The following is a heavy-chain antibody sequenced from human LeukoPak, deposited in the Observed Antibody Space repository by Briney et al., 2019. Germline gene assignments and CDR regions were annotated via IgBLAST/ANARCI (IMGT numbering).Heavy chain of an antibody. D-gene: IGHD5-18*01. CDR3: ARGRLESYGSYYFDY. Sequence: SETLSLTSAAYGGSFSGYCWSWIRQPPGKGLEWIGAINHSGSTNYNPSLKSRCTISVDTSKNQFSLKLSSVTPADTAVYYCARGRLESYGSYYFDYWGQGTLVTVSS. J-gene: IGHJ4*02. CDR1: GGSFSGYC. CDR2: INHSGST. V-gene: IGHV4-34*01.